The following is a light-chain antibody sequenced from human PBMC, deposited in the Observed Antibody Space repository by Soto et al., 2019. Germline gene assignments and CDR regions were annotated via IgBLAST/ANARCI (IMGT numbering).Light chain of an antibody. Sequence: SHMSPPPPTLPAAVGDRVTIARRASQDIRSWLAWYQQKPGEAPRLLIYEASRLESGVPSRFSGSGSGTDFTLTISSLQLEDFATYCWQESYNLHTFGQGTKVDIK. V-gene: IGKV1-5*03. CDR1: QDIRSW. J-gene: IGKJ2*01. CDR2: EAS. CDR3: QESYNLHT.